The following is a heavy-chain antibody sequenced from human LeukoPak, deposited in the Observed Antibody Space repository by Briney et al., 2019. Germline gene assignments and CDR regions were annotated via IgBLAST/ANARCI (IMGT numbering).Heavy chain of an antibody. V-gene: IGHV4-59*08. Sequence: SETLSLTCTVSGASISSYYWSWIRQPPGKGLEWIGYIYSSVSTNYDPSLKGRVTISLDTSKNQFSLKLSSVTAADTAVYYCARWEYSGSPGAFDIWGRGAMVTVSS. J-gene: IGHJ3*02. CDR1: GASISSYY. CDR3: ARWEYSGSPGAFDI. CDR2: IYSSVST. D-gene: IGHD1-26*01.